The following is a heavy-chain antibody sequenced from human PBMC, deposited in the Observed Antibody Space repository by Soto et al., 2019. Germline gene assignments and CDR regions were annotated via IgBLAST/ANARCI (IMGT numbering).Heavy chain of an antibody. Sequence: LRLSSAASGFTFSTYAMNWVRQAPGNGLEWVSAISGSGGSIHYADSVKGRFTISRDNSKNTLYLQMNSLRDEDTAVYHCVKGYWKGDVWGQGTTVTVSS. CDR3: VKGYWKGDV. D-gene: IGHD1-1*01. CDR2: ISGSGGSI. V-gene: IGHV3-23*01. CDR1: GFTFSTYA. J-gene: IGHJ6*02.